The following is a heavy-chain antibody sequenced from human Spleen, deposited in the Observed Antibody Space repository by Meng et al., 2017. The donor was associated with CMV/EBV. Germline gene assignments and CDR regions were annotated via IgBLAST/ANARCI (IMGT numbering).Heavy chain of an antibody. D-gene: IGHD3-3*01. V-gene: IGHV4-59*01. CDR2: IYYSGST. CDR3: ARGNGYVEWFLDG. CDR1: GGFISSYY. Sequence: SETLSLTCTVSGGFISSYYWSWIRQPPGKGLEWIGYIYYSGSTSYNPSLKSRVTISIDTSKNQFSLKLTSVTAADTAVYYWARGNGYVEWFLDGWGQGTLVTVSS. J-gene: IGHJ4*02.